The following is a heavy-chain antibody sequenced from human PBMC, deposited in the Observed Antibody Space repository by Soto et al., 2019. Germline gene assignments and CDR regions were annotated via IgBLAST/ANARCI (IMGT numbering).Heavy chain of an antibody. V-gene: IGHV3-21*01. CDR2: ISSSSSYI. Sequence: PVGSLRLSCAASGFTFSSYSMNWVRQAPGKGLEWVSSISSSSSYIYYADSVKGRFTISRDNAKNSLYLQMNSLRAEDTAVYYCARGDNDILTGYYSPYYYYYGMDVWGQGTTVTVSS. CDR3: ARGDNDILTGYYSPYYYYYGMDV. CDR1: GFTFSSYS. J-gene: IGHJ6*02. D-gene: IGHD3-9*01.